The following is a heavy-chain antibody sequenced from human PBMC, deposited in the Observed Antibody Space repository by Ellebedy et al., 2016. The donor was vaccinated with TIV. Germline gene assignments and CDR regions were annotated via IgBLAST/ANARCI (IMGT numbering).Heavy chain of an antibody. D-gene: IGHD3-22*01. J-gene: IGHJ4*02. Sequence: GGSLRLXXAASGFSVSSNYMSWVRRAPGKGLEWVSVLYSGGYTHYADFVRGRFTISRDNSKNTLYLQMNSLRAEDTAVYYCARDYIGAGYHSDSSGHYKVRYFDYWGQGTLVTVSS. V-gene: IGHV3-53*01. CDR1: GFSVSSNY. CDR3: ARDYIGAGYHSDSSGHYKVRYFDY. CDR2: LYSGGYT.